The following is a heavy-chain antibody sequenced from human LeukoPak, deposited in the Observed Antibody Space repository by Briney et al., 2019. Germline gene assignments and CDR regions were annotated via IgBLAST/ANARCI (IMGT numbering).Heavy chain of an antibody. D-gene: IGHD5-24*01. CDR1: GGSISSSSYY. CDR2: IYYSGST. V-gene: IGHV4-39*07. Sequence: PSETLSLTCTVSGGSISSSSYYWGLIRQPPGKGLEWIGSIYYSGSTYYNPSLKSRVTISVDTSKNHFSLKVISVTAADSAIYYCAAREDVYNFGSWWYFDLWGRGTLVTVSS. J-gene: IGHJ2*01. CDR3: AAREDVYNFGSWWYFDL.